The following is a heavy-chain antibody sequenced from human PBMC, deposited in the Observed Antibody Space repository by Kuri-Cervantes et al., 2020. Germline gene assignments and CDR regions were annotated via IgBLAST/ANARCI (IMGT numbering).Heavy chain of an antibody. J-gene: IGHJ4*02. CDR2: IYHSGST. CDR1: GGSISSSNW. CDR3: ARAAGWGYGGTDY. V-gene: IGHV4-4*02. Sequence: GSLRLSCAVSGGSISSSNWWSWVRQPPGKGLEWIGEIYHSGSTNYNPSLKSRVTISVDKSKNQFSLKLSSVTAADTAVYYCARAAGWGYGGTDYWGQGTLVTDSS. D-gene: IGHD4-23*01.